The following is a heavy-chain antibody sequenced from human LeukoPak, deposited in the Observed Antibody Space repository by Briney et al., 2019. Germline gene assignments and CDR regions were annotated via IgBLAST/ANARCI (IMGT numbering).Heavy chain of an antibody. J-gene: IGHJ4*02. D-gene: IGHD2-8*01. CDR3: ARVGYCTKGVCINYDY. V-gene: IGHV1-2*02. Sequence: ASVKVPCKASGYPFSVNYLHWVRQAPGQGLEWMGWINPNSGGTKYAQKFQGRATMTRDAAISTAYMELNWLRSDDTAVYFCARVGYCTKGVCINYDYWGQGSLVTVSS. CDR2: INPNSGGT. CDR1: GYPFSVNY.